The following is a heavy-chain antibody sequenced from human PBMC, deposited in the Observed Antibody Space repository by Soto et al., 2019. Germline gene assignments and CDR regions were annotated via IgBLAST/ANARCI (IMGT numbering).Heavy chain of an antibody. Sequence: ASVKVSCKAARYTFIGYAVHWVRQAPGQRLEWMGWINGDNGNTKYSQKFQGRITITRDMSASTADMELSSLRHEDTAVYYCAVGGVATTTSYFDYCGRRTLVIGSA. J-gene: IGHJ4*02. D-gene: IGHD3-16*01. V-gene: IGHV1-3*01. CDR3: AVGGVATTTSYFDY. CDR1: RYTFIGYA. CDR2: INGDNGNT.